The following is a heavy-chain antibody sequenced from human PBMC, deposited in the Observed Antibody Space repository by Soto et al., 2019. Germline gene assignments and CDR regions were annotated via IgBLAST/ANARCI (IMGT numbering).Heavy chain of an antibody. D-gene: IGHD6-13*01. CDR1: GYTFTSYG. J-gene: IGHJ5*02. V-gene: IGHV1-18*01. Sequence: QVQLVLCGSEVKKPGASVKVSCKASGYTFTSYGISWVRQARGQGLEWMGWISAYNGNTNYAQKLQGRVTMTTDTSTSTAYMELRSLRSDDTAVYYCAREISTAAENWFDPWGQGTLVTVSS. CDR2: ISAYNGNT. CDR3: AREISTAAENWFDP.